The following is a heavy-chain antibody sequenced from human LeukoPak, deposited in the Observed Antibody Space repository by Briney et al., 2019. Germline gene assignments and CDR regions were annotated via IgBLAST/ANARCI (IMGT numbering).Heavy chain of an antibody. D-gene: IGHD6-19*01. CDR1: GYTFTSYG. Sequence: ASVKVSCKTSGYTFTSYGVSWVRQAPGQGLEWMGWIGTHNGNTNYTQKFQGRVIMTTDTSTSTAYMELMSLRSDDTAVFYCARDGSGGGGYFDYWGQGTLVIVSS. CDR3: ARDGSGGGGYFDY. J-gene: IGHJ4*02. V-gene: IGHV1-18*01. CDR2: IGTHNGNT.